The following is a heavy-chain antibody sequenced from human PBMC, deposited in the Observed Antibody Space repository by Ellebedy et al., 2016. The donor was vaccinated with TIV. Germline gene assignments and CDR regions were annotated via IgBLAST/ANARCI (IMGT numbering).Heavy chain of an antibody. CDR1: GGSISSVGNY. D-gene: IGHD6-19*01. CDR3: ARGSGWYDPFDL. J-gene: IGHJ4*02. V-gene: IGHV4-31*03. CDR2: IYYSGST. Sequence: MPSETLSLTCTVSGGSISSVGNYWTWIRQPTGKGLEWLGFIYYSGSTNYNPSLRSRVTISVDTSKNQFSLNLTSVTAADTAVYYCARGSGWYDPFDLWGQGTLVTVSS.